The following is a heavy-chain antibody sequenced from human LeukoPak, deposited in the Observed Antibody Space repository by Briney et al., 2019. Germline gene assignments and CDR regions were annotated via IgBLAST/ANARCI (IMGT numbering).Heavy chain of an antibody. V-gene: IGHV4-59*01. Sequence: SETLSLTCTVSGGSISSYYWGWIRQPPGKGLEWIGYIYNGEGGTNSNPSLKSRVTISEDTSKNQFSLKLSSVTAADTAVYYCARRYRSGWSPTYDYWGQGIPVTVSS. CDR3: ARRYRSGWSPTYDY. J-gene: IGHJ4*02. CDR2: IYNGEGGT. CDR1: GGSISSYY. D-gene: IGHD6-19*01.